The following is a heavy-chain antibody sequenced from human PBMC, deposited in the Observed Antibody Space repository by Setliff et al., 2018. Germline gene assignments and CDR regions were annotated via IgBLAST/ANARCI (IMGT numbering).Heavy chain of an antibody. Sequence: SETLSLTCAVYGGSFSGYYWSWIRQPPGKGLEWIGEINHSGSTNYNPSLKSRVTISVDTSKNQFSLKLSSVTAADTAVYYCARDGPAVLSGRWFDPWGQGTLVTVSS. CDR3: ARDGPAVLSGRWFDP. CDR2: INHSGST. J-gene: IGHJ5*02. CDR1: GGSFSGYY. D-gene: IGHD2-15*01. V-gene: IGHV4-34*01.